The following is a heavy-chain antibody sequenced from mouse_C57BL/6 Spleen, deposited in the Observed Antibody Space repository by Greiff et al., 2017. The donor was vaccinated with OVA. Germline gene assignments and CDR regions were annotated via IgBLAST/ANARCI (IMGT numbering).Heavy chain of an antibody. CDR1: GFSFTSYG. CDR3: AKHTSCDYGSSYDAMDY. D-gene: IGHD1-1*01. V-gene: IGHV2-9*01. Sequence: VKLQQSGPGLVAPSQSLSITCTVSGFSFTSYGVDWVRQPPGKGLEWLGVIWGGGSTTYNSALMSRLSISKDNSKSQGFLKMNSLQTEDTAMYYCAKHTSCDYGSSYDAMDYWGQGTSVTVSS. CDR2: IWGGGST. J-gene: IGHJ4*01.